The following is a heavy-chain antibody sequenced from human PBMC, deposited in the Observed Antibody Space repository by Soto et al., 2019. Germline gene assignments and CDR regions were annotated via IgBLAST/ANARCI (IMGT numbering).Heavy chain of an antibody. CDR2: ISYDGSNK. CDR1: GFTFSSYA. Sequence: PGGSLRLSCAASGFTFSSYAMHWVRQAPGKGLEWVAVISYDGSNKYYADSVKGRFTISRDSSKNTLYLQMNSLRAEDTAVYYCASCSGGSCYNPHYYYYGMDVWGQGTTVTVSS. D-gene: IGHD2-15*01. V-gene: IGHV3-30-3*01. J-gene: IGHJ6*02. CDR3: ASCSGGSCYNPHYYYYGMDV.